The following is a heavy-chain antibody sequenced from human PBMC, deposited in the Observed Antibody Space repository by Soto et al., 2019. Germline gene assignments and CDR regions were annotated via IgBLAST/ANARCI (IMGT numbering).Heavy chain of an antibody. D-gene: IGHD3-3*01. V-gene: IGHV1-3*01. CDR2: INAGSGDT. CDR3: TRPGHYDFWSGYYTGTDYYYYAMDV. Sequence: ASVKVSCKASGYTCTDYAMHWVLQAPGQRLEWMGWINAGSGDTKYSQRFQGRVTISRDTSATTAYMELSSLRSEDTAVYYCTRPGHYDFWSGYYTGTDYYYYAMDVWGQGTTVTV. J-gene: IGHJ6*02. CDR1: GYTCTDYA.